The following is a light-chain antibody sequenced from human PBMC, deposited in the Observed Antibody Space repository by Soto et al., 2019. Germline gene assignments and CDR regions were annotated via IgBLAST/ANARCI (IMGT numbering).Light chain of an antibody. CDR1: QASRND. Sequence: AVQMTQSPSSLSASVGDRVTITCRASQASRNDLGWYQQKPGKAPKLLIFAASSLPSGVPSRFSGSGSGTDFTLTISSLQPEDFAPYYCLQDYTYPRTFGQGTKVEI. J-gene: IGKJ1*01. CDR3: LQDYTYPRT. CDR2: AAS. V-gene: IGKV1-6*01.